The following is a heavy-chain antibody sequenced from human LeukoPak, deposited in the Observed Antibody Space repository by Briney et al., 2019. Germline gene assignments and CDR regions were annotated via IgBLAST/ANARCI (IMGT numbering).Heavy chain of an antibody. CDR2: ITSRGEST. V-gene: IGHV3-23*01. CDR3: ARDRPNYYGSDGHYYRRDGDY. CDR1: GFTFDDYA. J-gene: IGHJ4*02. D-gene: IGHD3-22*01. Sequence: GGSLRLSCAASGFTFDDYAMHWVRQAPGKGLQWVSSITSRGESTWYVDSVKGRFTITRDNSENTLYLQMHSLRAEDTAVYYCARDRPNYYGSDGHYYRRDGDYWGRGTLVSVSS.